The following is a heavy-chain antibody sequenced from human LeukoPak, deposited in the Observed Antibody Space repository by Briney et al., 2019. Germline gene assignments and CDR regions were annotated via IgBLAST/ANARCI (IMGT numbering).Heavy chain of an antibody. D-gene: IGHD2-15*01. J-gene: IGHJ3*02. Sequence: GGSLRLSCAASGFTFSSYWMSWVRQAPGKGLMWVSQINSDGSATSCADPVKGRCTISRDNSKDTLYLQMNSLGVEDTAVYYCARERGGDAFDIWGQGTMVTVSS. CDR2: INSDGSAT. V-gene: IGHV3-74*01. CDR1: GFTFSSYW. CDR3: ARERGGDAFDI.